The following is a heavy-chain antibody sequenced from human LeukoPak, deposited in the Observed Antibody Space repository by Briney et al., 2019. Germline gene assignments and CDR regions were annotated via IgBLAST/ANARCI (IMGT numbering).Heavy chain of an antibody. CDR3: ARDESGPAY. J-gene: IGHJ4*02. Sequence: GGSLRLSCAASGFTFSNYWMTWVRQAPGKGLEWVANIKEDGSEKYYVDSVKGRFTISRDNAKNSLYLQMNSLRAEDTALYYCARDESGPAYWGQGTLVTVSS. CDR2: IKEDGSEK. D-gene: IGHD3-3*01. CDR1: GFTFSNYW. V-gene: IGHV3-7*01.